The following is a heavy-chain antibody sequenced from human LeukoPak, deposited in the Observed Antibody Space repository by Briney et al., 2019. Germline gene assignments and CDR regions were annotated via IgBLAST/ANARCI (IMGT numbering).Heavy chain of an antibody. CDR3: TKGMATISY. J-gene: IGHJ4*02. CDR1: GFTFSDAW. V-gene: IGHV3-15*01. Sequence: PGGSLRLSCAASGFTFSDAWMSWVRQAPGKGLEWVGLIKSKTDGGTIDYAARVNGRFTISRDDSKKTLYLQMNSLKTEDTAVYYCTKGMATISYWGQGTLVTVSS. D-gene: IGHD5-24*01. CDR2: IKSKTDGGTI.